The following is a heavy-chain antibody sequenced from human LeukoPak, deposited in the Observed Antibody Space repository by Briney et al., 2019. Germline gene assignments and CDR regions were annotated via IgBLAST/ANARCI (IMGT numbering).Heavy chain of an antibody. D-gene: IGHD5-12*01. V-gene: IGHV3-30*03. CDR3: ARGAIPYGYSGYDYLDY. CDR2: VSYDDRHK. J-gene: IGHJ4*02. CDR1: GFTFSDYY. Sequence: PGGSLRLSCAASGFTFSDYYMSWIRQAPGKGLEWVAVVSYDDRHKYYADSVKGRFTISRDISRNTLFLQMDSLRVEDTAVYYCARGAIPYGYSGYDYLDYWGPGTLVTVSS.